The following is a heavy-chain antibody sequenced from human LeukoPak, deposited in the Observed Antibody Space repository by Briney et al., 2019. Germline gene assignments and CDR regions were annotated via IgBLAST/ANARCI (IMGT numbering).Heavy chain of an antibody. J-gene: IGHJ4*02. D-gene: IGHD3-3*01. Sequence: PGGSLRLSCVASGFTFDDYAMHWVRQAPGKGLEWVSGISWNSRTIGYVDSVKGRFTISRDNARKSAYLQMNSLRAEDTALYYCAKDEHGNYGTIDYWGQGTLVTVSS. CDR3: AKDEHGNYGTIDY. V-gene: IGHV3-9*01. CDR2: ISWNSRTI. CDR1: GFTFDDYA.